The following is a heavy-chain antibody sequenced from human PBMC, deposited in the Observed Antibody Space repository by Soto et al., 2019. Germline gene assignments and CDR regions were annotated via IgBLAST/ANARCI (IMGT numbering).Heavy chain of an antibody. CDR3: ARGGGDYGYFDY. CDR2: ISRSSSNI. Sequence: GGSLRLSCAASGFTFSSYSMNWVRQAPGKGLEWVSYISRSSSNIFYADSVKGRFTISRDNAKNSLYLQMNSLRAEDTAVYYCARGGGDYGYFDYWGQGTLVTVSS. V-gene: IGHV3-48*01. J-gene: IGHJ4*02. CDR1: GFTFSSYS. D-gene: IGHD4-17*01.